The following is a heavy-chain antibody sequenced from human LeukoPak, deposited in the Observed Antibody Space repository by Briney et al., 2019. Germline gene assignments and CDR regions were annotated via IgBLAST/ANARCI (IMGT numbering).Heavy chain of an antibody. V-gene: IGHV1-69*13. D-gene: IGHD1-7*01. CDR3: AREVGGTGTTPEDHDYYYYMDV. CDR1: GGTFSSYA. J-gene: IGHJ6*03. CDR2: IIPIFGTA. Sequence: SVKVSCKASGGTFSSYAISWVRQAPGQGLEWMGGIIPIFGTANYAQKFQGRVTITADESTSTAYMELSSLRSEDTAVYYCAREVGGTGTTPEDHDYYYYMDVWGKGTTVTVSS.